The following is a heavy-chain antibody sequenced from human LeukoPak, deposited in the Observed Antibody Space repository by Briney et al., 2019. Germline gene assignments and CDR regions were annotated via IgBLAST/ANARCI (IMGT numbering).Heavy chain of an antibody. CDR1: VDSVSNVSYY. V-gene: IGHV4-39*01. Sequence: SQTLSLTCTVSVDSVSNVSYYWAWIRQPPGKGLEWIANVYYSGSTYYNPSLKSRVAISVDTSKNQFSLTLRSVTAADTGVYFCASLVRGGSFYYYMDVWGRGTSVTVSS. CDR2: VYYSGST. J-gene: IGHJ6*03. CDR3: ASLVRGGSFYYYMDV. D-gene: IGHD3-10*01.